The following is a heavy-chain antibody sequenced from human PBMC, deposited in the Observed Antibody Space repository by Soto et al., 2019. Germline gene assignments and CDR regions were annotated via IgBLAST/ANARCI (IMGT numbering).Heavy chain of an antibody. Sequence: GGSLRLSCAASGFNFSNYGMHWVRQAPGKGLEWVAIIWYNGINKYYADSVMGRFTVSRDNSKNTMSLQMNSLRAEDTAVYYCAKVLYDSEGIFDYWGQGTLVTVSS. CDR2: IWYNGINK. J-gene: IGHJ4*02. CDR3: AKVLYDSEGIFDY. D-gene: IGHD3-22*01. CDR1: GFNFSNYG. V-gene: IGHV3-33*06.